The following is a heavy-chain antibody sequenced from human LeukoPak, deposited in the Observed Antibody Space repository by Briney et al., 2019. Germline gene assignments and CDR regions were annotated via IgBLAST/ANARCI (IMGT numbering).Heavy chain of an antibody. CDR3: AKGSITMVRGVILEDAFDI. J-gene: IGHJ3*02. V-gene: IGHV3-30*18. CDR2: ISYDGSNK. D-gene: IGHD3-10*01. CDR1: GFTFSSYG. Sequence: GGSLRLSCAAFGFTFSSYGMHWVRQAPGKGLEWVAVISYDGSNKYYADSVKGRFTISRDNSKNTLYLQMNSLRAEDTAVYYCAKGSITMVRGVILEDAFDIWGQGTMVTASS.